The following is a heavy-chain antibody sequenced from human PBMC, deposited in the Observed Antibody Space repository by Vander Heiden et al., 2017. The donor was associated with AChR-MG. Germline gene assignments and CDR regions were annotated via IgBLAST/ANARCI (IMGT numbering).Heavy chain of an antibody. CDR3: ARDQQVGGAAPPYYMDV. V-gene: IGHV3-48*03. CDR2: ISSSGSTI. J-gene: IGHJ6*03. D-gene: IGHD3-16*01. CDR1: GFTFSSYE. Sequence: EVQLVESGGGLVQPGGSLRLSCAASGFTFSSYEMNWVRQAPGKGLEWVSYISSSGSTIYYADSVKGRFTISRDNAKNSLYLQMNSLRAEDTAVYYCARDQQVGGAAPPYYMDVWGKGTTVTVSS.